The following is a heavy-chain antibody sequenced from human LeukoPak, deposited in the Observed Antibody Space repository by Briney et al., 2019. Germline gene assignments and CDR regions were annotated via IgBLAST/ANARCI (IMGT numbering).Heavy chain of an antibody. CDR3: ARGRITGTTCPMDV. J-gene: IGHJ6*03. Sequence: PSETLSLTCGICGGSYSGYYWTWVRQPPGKGLEWIGEINHGGSTNYNPSLKSRVTISVDTSKNQFSLKLNSVTAADTAVYYCARGRITGTTCPMDVWGKGTAVTVSS. CDR1: GGSYSGYY. CDR2: INHGGST. D-gene: IGHD1-7*01. V-gene: IGHV4-34*01.